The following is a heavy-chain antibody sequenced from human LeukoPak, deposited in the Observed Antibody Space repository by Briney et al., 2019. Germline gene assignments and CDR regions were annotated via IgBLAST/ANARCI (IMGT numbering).Heavy chain of an antibody. Sequence: PGGSLRLSCAASGFTFSSYGMSWVRQAPGKGLEWVSAISGSGGSTYYADSVKGRFTISRDNSKNTLYLQMNSLRAEDTAVYYCAKDPNYYDSPKFDYWGQGTLVTVSS. CDR1: GFTFSSYG. CDR2: ISGSGGST. J-gene: IGHJ4*02. V-gene: IGHV3-23*01. D-gene: IGHD3-22*01. CDR3: AKDPNYYDSPKFDY.